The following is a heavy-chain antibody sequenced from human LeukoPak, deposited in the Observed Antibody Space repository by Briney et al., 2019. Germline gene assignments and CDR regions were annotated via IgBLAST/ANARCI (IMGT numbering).Heavy chain of an antibody. CDR2: IRGSGDST. D-gene: IGHD2-2*01. J-gene: IGHJ1*01. V-gene: IGHV3-23*01. CDR3: AKNGPIVVVPAAKRPAEYFQH. Sequence: PGGSLRLSCAASGFTFSSYAMSWVRQAPGKGLEWVSAIRGSGDSTYYADSVKGRFTISRDNSKNTLYLQMNSLRAEDTAVYYCAKNGPIVVVPAAKRPAEYFQHWGQGTLVTVSS. CDR1: GFTFSSYA.